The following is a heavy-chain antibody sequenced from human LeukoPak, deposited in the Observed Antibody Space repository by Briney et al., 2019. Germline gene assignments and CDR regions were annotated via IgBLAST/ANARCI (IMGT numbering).Heavy chain of an antibody. D-gene: IGHD3-10*01. CDR2: IFYSGNT. CDR1: GGSISSSSYY. V-gene: IGHV4-39*01. Sequence: PSETLSLTCTVSGGSISSSSYYWGWIRQPPGKGLEWIGSIFYSGNTYYSPSLKSRVAISVDTSKNQFSLKLSSVTAADTAVYYCASELLWLGEPPDYFDYWGQGTLVTVSS. CDR3: ASELLWLGEPPDYFDY. J-gene: IGHJ4*02.